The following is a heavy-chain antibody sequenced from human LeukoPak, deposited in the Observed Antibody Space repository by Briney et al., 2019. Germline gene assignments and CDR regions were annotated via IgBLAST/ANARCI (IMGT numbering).Heavy chain of an antibody. J-gene: IGHJ5*02. V-gene: IGHV1-69*01. Sequence: GSSVKASCKASGGTFSSYAISWGRQAPGQGLEWMGGIIPIFGTANYAQKFQGRVTITADESTSTAYMELSSLRSEDTAVYYCARGHDFWSGYYTDVWFDPWGQGTLVTVSS. D-gene: IGHD3-3*01. CDR3: ARGHDFWSGYYTDVWFDP. CDR2: IIPIFGTA. CDR1: GGTFSSYA.